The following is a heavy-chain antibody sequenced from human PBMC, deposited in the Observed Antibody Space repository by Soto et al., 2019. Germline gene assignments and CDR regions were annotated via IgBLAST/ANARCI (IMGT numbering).Heavy chain of an antibody. V-gene: IGHV1-2*02. CDR3: ARGGGTILAPLH. Sequence: XSVKVSCKGSVYTFTCYFIHWVRQAPRQGLEWVGYINPNSGATKYAPRFQGRVTMTSDTSIRTAYMDLSNLRSDDTAVYYCARGGGTILAPLHWGPGTLFTVSS. CDR2: INPNSGAT. J-gene: IGHJ4*02. CDR1: VYTFTCYF. D-gene: IGHD3-3*01.